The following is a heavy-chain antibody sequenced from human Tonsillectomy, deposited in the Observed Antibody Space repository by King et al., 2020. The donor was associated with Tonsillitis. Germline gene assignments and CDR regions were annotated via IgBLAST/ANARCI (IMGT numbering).Heavy chain of an antibody. CDR2: SNHRGST. J-gene: IGHJ4*02. V-gene: IGHV4-34*01. Sequence: VQLQQWGAGLLKPSETLSLTCGVSGGSFSGYFWSWIRQAPGKGLQWIGESNHRGSTDDNPSFRGRVSMSVDTSKNQFSLKLTSVTAADTAVYYCAGRAVSMITSGGILGHFVYWGQGTLVTVSS. D-gene: IGHD3-16*02. CDR1: GGSFSGYF. CDR3: AGRAVSMITSGGILGHFVY.